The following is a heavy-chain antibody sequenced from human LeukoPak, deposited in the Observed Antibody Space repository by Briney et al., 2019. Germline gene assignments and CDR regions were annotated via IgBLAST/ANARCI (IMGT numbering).Heavy chain of an antibody. Sequence: GASLRLSCAASGFTFSSYAMSWVRQAPGKGLEWVSAISGGSTYYADSVKGRFTISRDNSKNTLYLQMNSLRAEDTAVYYCAKAAPGSGYYLFDYWGQGTLVTASS. CDR3: AKAAPGSGYYLFDY. CDR1: GFTFSSYA. V-gene: IGHV3-23*01. J-gene: IGHJ4*02. D-gene: IGHD3-22*01. CDR2: ISGGST.